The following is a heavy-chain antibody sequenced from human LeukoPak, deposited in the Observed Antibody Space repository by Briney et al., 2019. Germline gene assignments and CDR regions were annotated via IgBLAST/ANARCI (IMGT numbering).Heavy chain of an antibody. Sequence: GGSLRLSCAASGFTFSGSAMHWVRQASGKGLEWVGRIRSKANSYATAYAASVKGRFTISRDDSKNTAYLQMNSLRAEDTAVYYCAKDFERGSSGLDAFDIWGQGTMVTVSS. CDR3: AKDFERGSSGLDAFDI. CDR1: GFTFSGSA. CDR2: IRSKANSYAT. D-gene: IGHD3-22*01. J-gene: IGHJ3*02. V-gene: IGHV3-73*01.